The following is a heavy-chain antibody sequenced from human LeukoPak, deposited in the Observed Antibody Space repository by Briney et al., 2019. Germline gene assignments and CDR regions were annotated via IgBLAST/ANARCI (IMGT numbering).Heavy chain of an antibody. CDR2: ISGSGGNT. J-gene: IGHJ4*02. V-gene: IGHV3-23*01. CDR1: GFTFSNYV. CDR3: AKVPITVTRNFDY. D-gene: IGHD4-17*01. Sequence: GGSLRLSCAASGFTFSNYVMSWVRQAPGKGLEWVSSISGSGGNTHYADSVKGRFTISRDNSKNTLYLQMNSLRAEDTAVYYCAKVPITVTRNFDYWGQGTLVTVSS.